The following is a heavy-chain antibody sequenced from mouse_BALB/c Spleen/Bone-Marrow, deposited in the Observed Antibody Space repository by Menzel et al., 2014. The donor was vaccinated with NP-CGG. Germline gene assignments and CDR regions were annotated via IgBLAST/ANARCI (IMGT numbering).Heavy chain of an antibody. J-gene: IGHJ3*01. CDR1: GYSITRDYA. D-gene: IGHD2-4*01. V-gene: IGHV3-2*02. CDR3: ARSSSYDYDVGFAY. CDR2: ISYSGST. Sequence: EVKVVDSGPGLVKPSQSLSLTCIVTGYSITRDYAWNWIRQPPGNKLEWIGYISYSGSTTYNPSLESRISITRDTSKNQFFLQLNSVTTEDTATYYCARSSSYDYDVGFAYWGQGTLVTVSA.